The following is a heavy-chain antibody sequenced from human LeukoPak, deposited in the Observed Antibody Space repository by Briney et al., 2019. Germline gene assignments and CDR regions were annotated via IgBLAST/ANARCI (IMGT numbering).Heavy chain of an antibody. Sequence: SETLSLTCTVSGGSISSYYWSWIRQPPGKGLEWIGYIYYSGSTNYNPSLKSRVTISVDTSKNQFSLKLSSVTAADTAVYYCARRYGYYCYFDYWGQGTLVTVSS. CDR3: ARRYGYYCYFDY. CDR1: GGSISSYY. V-gene: IGHV4-59*08. D-gene: IGHD3-3*01. CDR2: IYYSGST. J-gene: IGHJ4*02.